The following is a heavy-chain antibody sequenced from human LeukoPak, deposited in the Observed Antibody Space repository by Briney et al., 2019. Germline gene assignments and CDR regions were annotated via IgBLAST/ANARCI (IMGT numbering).Heavy chain of an antibody. CDR1: GNYW. D-gene: IGHD6-13*01. CDR2: INSDGSWT. CDR3: ARPFDSSSWYREYFQH. J-gene: IGHJ1*01. V-gene: IGHV3-74*01. Sequence: GGSLRLSCAASGNYWMHWVRQAPGKGLVWVSHINSDGSWTSYADSVKGRFTISKDNAKNTVYLQLNSLRAEDTAMYYCARPFDSSSWYREYFQHWGQGALVTVSS.